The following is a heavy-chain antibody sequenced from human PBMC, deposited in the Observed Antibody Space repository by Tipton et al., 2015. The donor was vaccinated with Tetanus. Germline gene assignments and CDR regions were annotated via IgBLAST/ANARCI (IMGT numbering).Heavy chain of an antibody. J-gene: IGHJ4*02. V-gene: IGHV4-61*08. CDR2: IYYSGTT. CDR1: GGSISSGDYY. D-gene: IGHD5-18*01. CDR3: ARGARGYTYG. Sequence: TLSLTCTVSGGSISSGDYYWSWIRQPPGEGLEWIGYIYYSGTTNYNPSLKSRVTISVDTSKNQFSLNLTSVTAADTAVYYCARGARGYTYGWGQGTLVTVSS.